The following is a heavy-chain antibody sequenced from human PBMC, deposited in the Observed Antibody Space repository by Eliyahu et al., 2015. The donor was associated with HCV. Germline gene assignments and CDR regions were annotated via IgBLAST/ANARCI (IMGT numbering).Heavy chain of an antibody. J-gene: IGHJ6*02. CDR1: GGTXSSYA. CDR3: ARDDCSGGSCYSGYYYYGMDV. D-gene: IGHD2-15*01. V-gene: IGHV1-69*06. Sequence: QVQLVQSGAEVKKPGSSVKVSCKASGGTXSSYAISWVRQAPGQGLEWMGGIIPIFGTANYAQKFQGRVTITADKSTSTAYMELSSLRSEDTAVYYCARDDCSGGSCYSGYYYYGMDVWGQGTTVTVSS. CDR2: IIPIFGTA.